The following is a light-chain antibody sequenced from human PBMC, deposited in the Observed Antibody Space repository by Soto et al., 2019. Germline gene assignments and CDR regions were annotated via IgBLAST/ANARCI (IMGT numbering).Light chain of an antibody. J-gene: IGLJ1*01. CDR3: SSKTSSSSPFV. V-gene: IGLV2-14*01. Sequence: QSVLTQPASVSGSPGQSITISCTGSTSDVGAYNYVSWYKHYPGQAPQLMIYEVSNRPSGVSNRFSGSKSGNTASLTISGLQADDEGDYYCSSKTSSSSPFVFGTGTKLTVL. CDR2: EVS. CDR1: TSDVGAYNY.